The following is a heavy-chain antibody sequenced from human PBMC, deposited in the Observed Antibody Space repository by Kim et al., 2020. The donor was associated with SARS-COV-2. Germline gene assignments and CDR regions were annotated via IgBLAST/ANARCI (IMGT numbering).Heavy chain of an antibody. J-gene: IGHJ4*02. Sequence: GGSLRLSCAASGFTFSSYGMHRVRQAPGKGLEWVAVISYDGSNKYYADSVKGRFTISRDNSKNTLYLQMNSLRAEDTAVYYCAKILSVISSTPTFDYWGQGTLVTVSS. D-gene: IGHD3-16*02. CDR2: ISYDGSNK. V-gene: IGHV3-30*18. CDR1: GFTFSSYG. CDR3: AKILSVISSTPTFDY.